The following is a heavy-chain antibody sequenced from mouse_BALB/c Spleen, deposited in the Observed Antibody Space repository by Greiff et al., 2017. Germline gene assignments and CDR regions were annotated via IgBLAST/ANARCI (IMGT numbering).Heavy chain of an antibody. CDR3: ARDYGNYVFAWFAY. CDR1: GFTFSSFG. V-gene: IGHV5-17*02. J-gene: IGHJ3*01. D-gene: IGHD2-1*01. Sequence: EVKLQESGGGLVQPGGSRKLSCAASGFTFSSFGMHWVRQAPEKGLEWVAYISSGSSTIYYADTVKGRFTISRDNPKNTLFLQMTSLRSEDTAMYYCARDYGNYVFAWFAYWGQGTLVTVSA. CDR2: ISSGSSTI.